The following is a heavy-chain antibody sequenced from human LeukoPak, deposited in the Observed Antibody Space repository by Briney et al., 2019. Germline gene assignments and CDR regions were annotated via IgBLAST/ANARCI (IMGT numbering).Heavy chain of an antibody. CDR2: ISYDGSNK. Sequence: SGGSLRLSCAASGFTFSSYGMHWVRQAPGKGLEWVAVISYDGSNKYYANSVKGRFTISRDNSKNTLYLQMNSLRAEDTAVYYCAKSVVPAAPLYAVHMDVWGKGTTVTVSS. J-gene: IGHJ6*03. CDR3: AKSVVPAAPLYAVHMDV. D-gene: IGHD2-2*01. CDR1: GFTFSSYG. V-gene: IGHV3-30*18.